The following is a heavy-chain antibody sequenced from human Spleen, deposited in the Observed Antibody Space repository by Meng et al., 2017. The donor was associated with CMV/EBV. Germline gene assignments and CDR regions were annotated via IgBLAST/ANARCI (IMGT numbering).Heavy chain of an antibody. CDR1: GGSISSVN. CDR2: ISGSGGST. J-gene: IGHJ6*02. CDR3: VRFGGTGSSGWLGYGMDV. Sequence: ETLSLTCVVSGGSISSVNWWTWVRQAPGKGLEWVSSISGSGGSTYYADSVKGRFTISRDNSKNTLFVQMNSLRAEDTAIYYCVRFGGTGSSGWLGYGMDVWGQGTTVTVSS. V-gene: IGHV3-23*01. D-gene: IGHD6-19*01.